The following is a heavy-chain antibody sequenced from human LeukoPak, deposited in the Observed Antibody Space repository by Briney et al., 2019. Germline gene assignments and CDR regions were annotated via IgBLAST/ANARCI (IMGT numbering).Heavy chain of an antibody. V-gene: IGHV3-23*01. D-gene: IGHD3-10*01. CDR2: ISGRDGST. J-gene: IGHJ4*02. Sequence: GGSLRLSCAASGFTFSSYSMSCVRQAPGKGLEWVSAISGRDGSTYYSDSVKGRFTISRDNSKNTLYLQMNSLRAEDTAVYYCASSDATIGFDYWGQGTLVTVSS. CDR1: GFTFSSYS. CDR3: ASSDATIGFDY.